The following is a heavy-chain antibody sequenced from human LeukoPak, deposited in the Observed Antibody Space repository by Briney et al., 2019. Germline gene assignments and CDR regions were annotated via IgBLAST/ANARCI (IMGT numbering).Heavy chain of an antibody. J-gene: IGHJ6*02. Sequence: PSETLSLTCTVSGGSISSYYWSWIRQPPGKGLEWIGYIYYSGSTNYNPSLKSRVTISVDTSKNQFSLKLSSVTAEDTAVYYCARHTRALGPVVPAAMYYYYYGMDVWGQGTTVTVSS. CDR2: IYYSGST. D-gene: IGHD2-2*01. CDR3: ARHTRALGPVVPAAMYYYYYGMDV. CDR1: GGSISSYY. V-gene: IGHV4-59*01.